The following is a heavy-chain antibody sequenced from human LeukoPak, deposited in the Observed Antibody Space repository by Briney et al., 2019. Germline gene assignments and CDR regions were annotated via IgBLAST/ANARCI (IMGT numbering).Heavy chain of an antibody. CDR2: ISGSGAGT. CDR3: ARARVPAAKFPPNWFDP. Sequence: GGSLRLSCVASGFALGSYAMTWVRQAPGKGLEWVSSISGSGAGTDYADSVRGRFTISRDNSLNTLYLQMNSLRAEDTAVYYCARARVPAAKFPPNWFDPWGQGTLVTVSS. J-gene: IGHJ5*02. D-gene: IGHD2-2*01. CDR1: GFALGSYA. V-gene: IGHV3-23*01.